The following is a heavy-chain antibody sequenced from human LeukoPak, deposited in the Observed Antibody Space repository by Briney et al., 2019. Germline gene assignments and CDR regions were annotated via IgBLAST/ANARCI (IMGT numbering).Heavy chain of an antibody. V-gene: IGHV3-23*01. CDR1: GFTFSSYA. Sequence: PGGSLRLSCAASGFTFSSYAMSWVRQAPGKGLEWVSAISGSGGSTYYADSVKGRFTISRDNSKNTLYLQMNSLRAEDTAVYYCAKVGRCYYDSSGYHYCGQGTLVTVSS. D-gene: IGHD3-22*01. J-gene: IGHJ4*02. CDR3: AKVGRCYYDSSGYHY. CDR2: ISGSGGST.